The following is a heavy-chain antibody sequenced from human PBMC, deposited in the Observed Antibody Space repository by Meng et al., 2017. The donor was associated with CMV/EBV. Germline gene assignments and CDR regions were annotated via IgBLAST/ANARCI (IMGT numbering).Heavy chain of an antibody. CDR1: GGSFSGYY. J-gene: IGHJ4*02. D-gene: IGHD1-1*01. CDR2: INHSGST. V-gene: IGHV4-34*01. CDR3: ARGPPRAFTTGTTLLDY. Sequence: YGGSFSGYYWSWIRQPPGKGLEWIGEINHSGSTNYNPSLKSRVTISVDTSKNQFSLKLSSVTAADTAVYYCARGPPRAFTTGTTLLDYWGQGTLVTVSS.